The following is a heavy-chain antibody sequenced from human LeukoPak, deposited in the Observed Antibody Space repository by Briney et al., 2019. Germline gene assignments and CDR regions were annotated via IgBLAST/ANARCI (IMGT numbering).Heavy chain of an antibody. CDR1: GDSVSSNTAA. Sequence: SQTLSLTCAISGDSVSSNTAAWNWIRQSPSRGLEWLGRTYYRSKWYNDYALSVKSRITINPDTSKNQFSLQLNSVAPEDTAVYYCARGTNAGYSSGWYRGNYYFDHWGQGTLVTVSS. CDR2: TYYRSKWYN. CDR3: ARGTNAGYSSGWYRGNYYFDH. D-gene: IGHD6-19*01. V-gene: IGHV6-1*01. J-gene: IGHJ4*02.